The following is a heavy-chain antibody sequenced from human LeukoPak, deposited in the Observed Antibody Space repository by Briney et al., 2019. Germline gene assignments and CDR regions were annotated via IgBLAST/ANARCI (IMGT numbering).Heavy chain of an antibody. D-gene: IGHD3-3*01. CDR3: ARSPTLITIFGVSNYYYMDV. J-gene: IGHJ6*03. Sequence: ASVKVSCKASGYTFTNYDFNWVRQATGQGLEWMGWMNPNSGNTGYAQKFQGRVIMTRNTSISTAYMELSSLRSEDTAVYYFARSPTLITIFGVSNYYYMDVWGKGTTVTVSS. V-gene: IGHV1-8*01. CDR1: GYTFTNYD. CDR2: MNPNSGNT.